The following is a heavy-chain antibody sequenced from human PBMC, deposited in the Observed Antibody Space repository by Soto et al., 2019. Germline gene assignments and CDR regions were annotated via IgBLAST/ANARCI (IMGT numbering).Heavy chain of an antibody. V-gene: IGHV1-46*01. CDR1: GYTFANYH. CDR2: INPTSGTT. CDR3: ATVRTVMYTGVQYFFDY. Sequence: VASVKVSCKASGYTFANYHMHWVRQAPGQGLEWMGIINPTSGTTTYAQRFQGRVTMTRDTSTTTVYMELSSLGSVDTAVYYCATVRTVMYTGVQYFFDYWGQGTQVTVS. J-gene: IGHJ4*02. D-gene: IGHD1-26*01.